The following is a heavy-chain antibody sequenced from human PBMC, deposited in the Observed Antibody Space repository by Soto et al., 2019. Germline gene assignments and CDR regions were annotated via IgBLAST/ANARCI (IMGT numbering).Heavy chain of an antibody. J-gene: IGHJ6*02. CDR3: ARWGIAVAGTSYYYYGMDV. V-gene: IGHV1-18*01. D-gene: IGHD6-19*01. CDR2: ISAYNGNT. Sequence: ASVTVSCKASGYTFTSYGISWVRQAPGQGLEWMGGISAYNGNTNYAQKLQGRVTMTTDTSTSTAYMELRSLRSDDTAVYYCARWGIAVAGTSYYYYGMDVWGQGTTVTVSS. CDR1: GYTFTSYG.